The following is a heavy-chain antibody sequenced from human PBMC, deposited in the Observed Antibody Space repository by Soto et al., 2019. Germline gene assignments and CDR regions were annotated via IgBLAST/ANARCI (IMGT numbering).Heavy chain of an antibody. J-gene: IGHJ6*02. CDR3: AKSSSRSSLRQYGLDV. V-gene: IGHV4-4*07. CDR2: IYISGST. CDR1: GGSINSYY. D-gene: IGHD6-13*01. Sequence: SETLSLTCTVSGGSINSYYWYWIRQPAGKGLEWIGRIYISGSTNYNPSLKSRVTMSIDTSKNQFSLKVSSLTAADTAVYSCAKSSSRSSLRQYGLDVWGQGTTVLVSS.